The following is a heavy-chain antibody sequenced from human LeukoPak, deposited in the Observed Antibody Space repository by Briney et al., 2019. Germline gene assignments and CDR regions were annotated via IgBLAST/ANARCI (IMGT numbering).Heavy chain of an antibody. Sequence: PGGHLSLSCAASGFAFSNYWLHWVRQAPGKGLEWVARINTHGSSTNYADSVKGRFTISRDNAKNTLYLQMTSLSAEDTAVYYALAGYYYYYMDVWGKGTTVTVSS. CDR2: INTHGSST. V-gene: IGHV3-74*01. CDR1: GFAFSNYW. J-gene: IGHJ6*03. CDR3: LAGYYYYYMDV. D-gene: IGHD3-16*01.